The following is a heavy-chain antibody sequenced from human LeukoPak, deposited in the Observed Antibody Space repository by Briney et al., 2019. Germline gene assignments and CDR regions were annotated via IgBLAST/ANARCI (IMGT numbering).Heavy chain of an antibody. CDR2: IIPILGIA. Sequence: SVKVSCKASGGTFSSYAISWVRQAPGQGLEWMGRIIPILGIANYAQKFQGRVTITADKSTSTAYMELSSLRSEDTAVYYCARAGEPGIAYYYYYYMDVWGKGTTVTVSS. J-gene: IGHJ6*03. D-gene: IGHD3-10*01. V-gene: IGHV1-69*04. CDR3: ARAGEPGIAYYYYYYMDV. CDR1: GGTFSSYA.